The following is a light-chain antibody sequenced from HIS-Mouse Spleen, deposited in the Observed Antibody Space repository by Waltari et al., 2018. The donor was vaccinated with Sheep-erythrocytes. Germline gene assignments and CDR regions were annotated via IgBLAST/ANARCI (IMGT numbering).Light chain of an antibody. Sequence: QSVLTQPPSASGTPGQRVTISCSGSSSNIGSNTVNWYQQLPGTAPKLLIYSNSQRPSGVPDRSSGSKSGTSASLAISGLQSEDEADYYCAAWDDSLNGPVFGGGTKLTVL. CDR3: AAWDDSLNGPV. J-gene: IGLJ3*02. CDR2: SNS. V-gene: IGLV1-44*01. CDR1: SSNIGSNT.